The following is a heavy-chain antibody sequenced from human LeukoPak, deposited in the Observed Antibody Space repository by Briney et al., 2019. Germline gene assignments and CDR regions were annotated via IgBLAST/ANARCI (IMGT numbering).Heavy chain of an antibody. CDR2: IKRKTDGGTT. D-gene: IGHD4/OR15-4a*01. J-gene: IGHJ4*02. CDR3: TTLGAFDY. V-gene: IGHV3-15*01. CDR1: GFIFTSYA. Sequence: GASLRLSCAASGFIFTSYAMSWVRQAPGKGLEWVGRIKRKTDGGTTDYAAPVKGRFSISRDDSKNTLYLQMNSRKTEDTAVYYCTTLGAFDYWGLGTLVTVSS.